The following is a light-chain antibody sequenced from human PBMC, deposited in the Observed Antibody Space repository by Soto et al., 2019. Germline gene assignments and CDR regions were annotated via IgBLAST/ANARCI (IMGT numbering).Light chain of an antibody. CDR2: GAS. V-gene: IGKV3-15*01. J-gene: IGKJ4*01. Sequence: EIVMTQSPATLSVSPGERATLSCRGSQSVSSNLAWYQQKPGQALRLLIYGASTRATGIPARFSGSGSGTEFTLNISSLQSEDIAVYYCQQYNNWPLTFGRGTKDEIK. CDR1: QSVSSN. CDR3: QQYNNWPLT.